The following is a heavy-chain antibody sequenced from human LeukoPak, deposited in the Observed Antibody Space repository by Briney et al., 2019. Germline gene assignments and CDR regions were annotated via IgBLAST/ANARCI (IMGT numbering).Heavy chain of an antibody. Sequence: PSVKVSCKASGGTFSSYAISWVRQAPGQGPEWMGGVIPIFGTANYAQKFQGRVTITTDQSTSTAYMELSSLRSEDTAVYYCARGAELLCFGGNNWFDPGGQGTLVTVSS. J-gene: IGHJ5*02. D-gene: IGHD3-10*01. CDR3: ARGAELLCFGGNNWFDP. V-gene: IGHV1-69*05. CDR2: VIPIFGTA. CDR1: GGTFSSYA.